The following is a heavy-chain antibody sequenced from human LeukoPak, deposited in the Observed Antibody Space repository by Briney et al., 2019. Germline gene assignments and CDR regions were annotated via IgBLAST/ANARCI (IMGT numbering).Heavy chain of an antibody. D-gene: IGHD3-10*01. CDR3: ARTRPYYYGSGSRTYFDY. CDR1: GGSISSSSYY. J-gene: IGHJ4*02. CDR2: IHFTGST. Sequence: PSETLSLTCTVSGGSISSSSYYWGWIRQPPGKGLECIGSIHFTGSTYYKPSLKSRVTISIDTSENQFSLKLSSVTAADTAVYYCARTRPYYYGSGSRTYFDYWGQGTLVTVSS. V-gene: IGHV4-39*01.